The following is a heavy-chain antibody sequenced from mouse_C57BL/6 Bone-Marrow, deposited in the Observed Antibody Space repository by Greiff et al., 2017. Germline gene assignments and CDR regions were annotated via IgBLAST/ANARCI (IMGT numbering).Heavy chain of an antibody. CDR2: ISSGGSYT. D-gene: IGHD2-3*01. J-gene: IGHJ2*01. Sequence: DVMLVESGGDLVKPGGSLKLSCAASGFTFSSYGMSWVRQTPDKRLEWVATISSGGSYTYYPDSVKGRFTISRDNAKNTLYLQMSSLKSEDTAMYYCARLDGYYVYYFDDWGQGTTRTVSS. CDR3: ARLDGYYVYYFDD. CDR1: GFTFSSYG. V-gene: IGHV5-6*02.